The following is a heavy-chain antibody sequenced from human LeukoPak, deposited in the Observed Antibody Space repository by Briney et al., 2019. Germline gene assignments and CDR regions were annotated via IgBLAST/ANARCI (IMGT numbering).Heavy chain of an antibody. Sequence: SETLSLTCAVYGGSFSGYYWSWIRQPPGKGLEWIGEINHSGSTNYNPSLKSRVTISVDTSKNQFSLKLSSVTAADTAVYYCARGHGGYRAYYYYGVDVWGQGTTVTVSS. D-gene: IGHD5-12*01. CDR3: ARGHGGYRAYYYYGVDV. CDR2: INHSGST. V-gene: IGHV4-34*01. J-gene: IGHJ6*02. CDR1: GGSFSGYY.